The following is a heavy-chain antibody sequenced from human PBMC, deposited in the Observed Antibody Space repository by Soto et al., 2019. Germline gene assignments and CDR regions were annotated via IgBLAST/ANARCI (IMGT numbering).Heavy chain of an antibody. CDR3: ARFIAVAGTFDP. J-gene: IGHJ5*02. CDR2: IYTSGST. CDR1: GGSISIYY. D-gene: IGHD6-13*01. V-gene: IGHV4-4*07. Sequence: SETLSLTCTVSGGSISIYYWSWIRQPAGKGLEWIGRIYTSGSTNYNPSLKSRVTMSVDTSKNQFSLKLSSVTAADTAVYYCARFIAVAGTFDPWGQGTLVTVSS.